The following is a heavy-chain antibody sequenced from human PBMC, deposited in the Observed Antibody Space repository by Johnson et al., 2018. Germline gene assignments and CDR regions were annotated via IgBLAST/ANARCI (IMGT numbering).Heavy chain of an antibody. Sequence: QVQLVQSGAEVQKPGSSVKVSCGASDDRFNSHGLSWVRQAPGQGPEWMGEIIPIFGTANYAQKFQCRVTITADESKRTAYMELRSLRSEDTAVYYWAVLVIPLPTDEVFNSWGQGTMVTVSS. CDR1: DDRFNSHG. V-gene: IGHV1-69*01. J-gene: IGHJ3*02. CDR3: AVLVIPLPTDEVFNS. D-gene: IGHD4-11*01. CDR2: IIPIFGTA.